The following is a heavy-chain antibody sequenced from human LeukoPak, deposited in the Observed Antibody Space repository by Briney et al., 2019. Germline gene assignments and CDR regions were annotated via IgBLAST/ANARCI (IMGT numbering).Heavy chain of an antibody. CDR3: ARRGDFDWFQMGGWFDP. Sequence: PSETLSLTCAVSGGSFDTYYWSWIRQPPGKGLEWIGYIYYSGTTNYNPSLKGRITISLDTSKNQFSLKLSSVTAADTAVYYCARRGDFDWFQMGGWFDPWGQGTLVTVSS. D-gene: IGHD3-9*01. J-gene: IGHJ5*02. CDR2: IYYSGTT. V-gene: IGHV4-59*01. CDR1: GGSFDTYY.